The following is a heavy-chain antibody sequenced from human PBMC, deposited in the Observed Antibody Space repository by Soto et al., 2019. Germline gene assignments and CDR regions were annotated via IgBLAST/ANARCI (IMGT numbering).Heavy chain of an antibody. Sequence: GGSLRLSCAASGFTFSTYALTWVRTAPGQGLDWVSAIADHGGNTYYAASVKGRFTISRDNSKNTLYLQMNSLRAEDTALYYYAKLVAGRIYWAQGTPVTVSS. D-gene: IGHD6-13*01. CDR2: IADHGGNT. CDR3: AKLVAGRIY. J-gene: IGHJ4*02. CDR1: GFTFSTYA. V-gene: IGHV3-23*01.